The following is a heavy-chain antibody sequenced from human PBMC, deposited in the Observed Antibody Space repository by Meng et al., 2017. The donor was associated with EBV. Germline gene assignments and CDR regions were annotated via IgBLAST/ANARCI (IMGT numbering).Heavy chain of an antibody. V-gene: IGHV4-61*01. CDR1: GGSVNNESYY. D-gene: IGHD4-11*01. Sequence: QVQLQESGPGLVKPSETLSLTCTVSGGSVNNESYYWGWIRQPPGKGLEYIGYIYYTGSTNYNSSLKSRVTISLDKSKNQFSLKLTSLTAADTAIYYCARGDYTNYPRWFDTWGQGTLVTVGS. CDR2: IYYTGST. J-gene: IGHJ5*02. CDR3: ARGDYTNYPRWFDT.